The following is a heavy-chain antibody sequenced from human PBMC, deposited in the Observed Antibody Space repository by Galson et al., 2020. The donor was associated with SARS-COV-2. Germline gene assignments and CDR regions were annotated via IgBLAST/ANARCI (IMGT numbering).Heavy chain of an antibody. CDR2: ISWDGGST. D-gene: IGHD2-2*01. CDR1: GFTFSSYA. CDR3: AKDARPDVVVPAAAYYYYYMDV. V-gene: IGHV3-43D*03. Sequence: GGSLRLSCAASGFTFSSYAMSWVRQAPGKGLEWVSLISWDGGSTYYADSVKGRFTISRDNSKNSLYLQMNSLRAEDTALYYCAKDARPDVVVPAAAYYYYYMDVWGKGTTVTVSS. J-gene: IGHJ6*03.